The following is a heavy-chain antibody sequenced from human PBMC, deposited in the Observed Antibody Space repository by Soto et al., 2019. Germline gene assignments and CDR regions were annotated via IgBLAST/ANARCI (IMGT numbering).Heavy chain of an antibody. CDR3: ARSLPGIAVADTKPLDY. Sequence: QVQLVQSGAEVKKPGSSVKVSCKASGGTFSSYAISWVRQAPGQGLEWMGGIIPIFGTANYAQKFQRRVTITADESTSTAYMELSSLRSEDTAVYYCARSLPGIAVADTKPLDYWGQGTLVTVSS. J-gene: IGHJ4*02. CDR2: IIPIFGTA. D-gene: IGHD6-19*01. V-gene: IGHV1-69*01. CDR1: GGTFSSYA.